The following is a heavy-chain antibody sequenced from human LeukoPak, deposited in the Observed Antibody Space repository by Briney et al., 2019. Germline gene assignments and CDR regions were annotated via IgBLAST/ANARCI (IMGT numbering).Heavy chain of an antibody. Sequence: GGSLRLSRAASGFTVSSNYMSWVRQAPGKGLEWVSVIYSGGSTYYADSVKGRFTISRDNSKNTLYLQMNSLRAEDTAVYYCAREEPNGGDAFDIWGQGTMVTVSS. V-gene: IGHV3-66*01. CDR3: AREEPNGGDAFDI. CDR2: IYSGGST. D-gene: IGHD4-23*01. CDR1: GFTVSSNY. J-gene: IGHJ3*02.